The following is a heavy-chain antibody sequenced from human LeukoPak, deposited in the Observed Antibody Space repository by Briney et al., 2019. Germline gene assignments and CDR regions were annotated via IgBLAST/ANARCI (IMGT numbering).Heavy chain of an antibody. CDR2: IIPTFGTA. Sequence: ASVKVSCKASGGTFSSYAISWVRQAPGQGLEWMGRIIPTFGTANYAQKFQGRVTITTDESTSTAYMELSSLRSEDTAVYYCARDQGGAAFGYWGQGTLVTVSS. D-gene: IGHD3-16*01. J-gene: IGHJ4*02. CDR1: GGTFSSYA. CDR3: ARDQGGAAFGY. V-gene: IGHV1-69*05.